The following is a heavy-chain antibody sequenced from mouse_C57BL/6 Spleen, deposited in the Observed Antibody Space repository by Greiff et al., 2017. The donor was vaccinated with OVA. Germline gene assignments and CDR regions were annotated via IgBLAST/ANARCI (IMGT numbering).Heavy chain of an antibody. CDR3: ARRSSYFWYFDV. Sequence: QVQLKQSGAELVRPGTSVKVSCKASGYAFTNYLIEWVKQRPGQGLEWIGVINPGSGGTNYNEKFKGKATLTADKSSSTAYMQLSSLTSEDSAVYFCARRSSYFWYFDVWGTGTTVTVSS. V-gene: IGHV1-54*01. J-gene: IGHJ1*03. D-gene: IGHD1-1*01. CDR1: GYAFTNYL. CDR2: INPGSGGT.